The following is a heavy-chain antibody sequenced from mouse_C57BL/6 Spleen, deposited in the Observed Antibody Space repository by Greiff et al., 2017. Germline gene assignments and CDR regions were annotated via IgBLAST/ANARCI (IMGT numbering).Heavy chain of an antibody. D-gene: IGHD1-1*01. CDR3: ARHYYGSSPDY. V-gene: IGHV1-22*01. Sequence: VQLQQSGPELVKPGASVKMSCKASGYTFTDYNMHWVKQSHGKSLEWIGYINPNNGGTSYNQKFKGKATLTVNKSCSTAYMELRSLTSEDSAVYYCARHYYGSSPDYWGQGTTLTVSS. J-gene: IGHJ2*01. CDR2: INPNNGGT. CDR1: GYTFTDYN.